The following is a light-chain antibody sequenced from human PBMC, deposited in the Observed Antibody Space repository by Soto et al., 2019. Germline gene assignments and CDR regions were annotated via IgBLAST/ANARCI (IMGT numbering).Light chain of an antibody. CDR2: DAS. CDR3: HHRVNWPT. Sequence: EIVLTQSPATLSLSPGERATLSCRASQSVNSYLGWYQQKPGQAPRLLIYDASNRATGIPARFSGSGSGTDFSLTISSLEPEDFAVYYCHHRVNWPTCGPGTKVDIK. CDR1: QSVNSY. V-gene: IGKV3-11*01. J-gene: IGKJ3*01.